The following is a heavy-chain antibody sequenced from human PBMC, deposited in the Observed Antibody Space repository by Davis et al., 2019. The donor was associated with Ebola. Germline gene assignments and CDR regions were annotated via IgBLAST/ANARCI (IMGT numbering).Heavy chain of an antibody. J-gene: IGHJ4*02. CDR3: AKDRGLRLEDVVD. Sequence: GESLKISCAASGFTFSSYAMSWVRQAPGKGLEWVSAISGSGGSTYYADSVKGRFTISRDNSKNTLYLQMNSLRAEDTAVYYCAKDRGLRLEDVVDWGQGTLVTVSS. D-gene: IGHD3-10*01. CDR2: ISGSGGST. CDR1: GFTFSSYA. V-gene: IGHV3-23*01.